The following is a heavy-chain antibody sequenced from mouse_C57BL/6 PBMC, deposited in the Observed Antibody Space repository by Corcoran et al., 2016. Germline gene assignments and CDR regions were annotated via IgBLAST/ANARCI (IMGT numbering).Heavy chain of an antibody. V-gene: IGHV9-3*01. CDR1: GYTFTTYG. Sequence: QIQLVQSGPELKKPGETVKISCKASGYTFTTYGMSWVKQAPGKGLKWMGWINTYSGVPTYADDFKGRFAFSLETSASTAYLQINNLKNEDTATYFCARDYDGYSWFAYWGQGTLVTVSA. D-gene: IGHD2-3*01. CDR2: INTYSGVP. CDR3: ARDYDGYSWFAY. J-gene: IGHJ3*01.